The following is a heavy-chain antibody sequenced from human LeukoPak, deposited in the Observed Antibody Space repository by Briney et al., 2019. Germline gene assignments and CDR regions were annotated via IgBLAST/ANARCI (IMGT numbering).Heavy chain of an antibody. Sequence: PGGSLRLSCATSGFSFSSAWMSWVRQVPGKGPVWVARINDDGSNTVYADSVRGRFTISRDDAKNMLFLQMNSLRGEDTAVYHCVRGGPSTWSWGQGTLVTVSS. CDR3: VRGGPSTWS. D-gene: IGHD2-15*01. V-gene: IGHV3-74*01. CDR2: INDDGSNT. CDR1: GFSFSSAW. J-gene: IGHJ5*02.